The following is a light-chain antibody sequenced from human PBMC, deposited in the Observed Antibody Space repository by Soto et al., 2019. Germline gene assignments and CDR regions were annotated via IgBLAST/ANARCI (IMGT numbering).Light chain of an antibody. CDR2: AAS. Sequence: DIQMTQSPSTLSGSVGDRFTVTFLASQTISSWLAWYQQKPGKAPKLLIYAASSLQSGVPSRFSGSGSGTDFTLTISSLQPEDFATYYCQQTSSTPTFGQGTKVDIK. J-gene: IGKJ1*01. CDR1: QTISSW. V-gene: IGKV1-39*01. CDR3: QQTSSTPT.